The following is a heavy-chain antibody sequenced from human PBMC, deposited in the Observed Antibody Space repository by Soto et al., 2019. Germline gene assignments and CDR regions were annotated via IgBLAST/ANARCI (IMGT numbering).Heavy chain of an antibody. D-gene: IGHD2-21*02. CDR2: INPNSGST. V-gene: IGHV1-2*02. CDR3: PLPVVLTATFDF. CDR1: GDTFSDYS. J-gene: IGHJ4*01. Sequence: ASVKVSCKASGDTFSDYSRNWMRQTPGEGLEWIGWINPNSGSTDYGNQFRGRVTLTLDMSISTAYMELTRLTSDDTAVYYCPLPVVLTATFDFWG.